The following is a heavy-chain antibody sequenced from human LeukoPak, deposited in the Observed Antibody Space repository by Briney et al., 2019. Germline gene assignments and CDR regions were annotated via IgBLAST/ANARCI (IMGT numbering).Heavy chain of an antibody. D-gene: IGHD3-22*01. CDR3: ATDQRYYNSSRYSLYPDYFHQ. V-gene: IGHV3-23*01. CDR2: ISGSGGSI. CDR1: GCTISSYD. Sequence: AGTLRLTCAASGCTISSYDRSWIRQAPGKGLEWVAAISGSGGSIYYADSTKRRFTLSRHNSKTTLYLKINSPRAENTAVYSCATDQRYYNSSRYSLYPDYFHQGRQATLATVSS. J-gene: IGHJ1*01.